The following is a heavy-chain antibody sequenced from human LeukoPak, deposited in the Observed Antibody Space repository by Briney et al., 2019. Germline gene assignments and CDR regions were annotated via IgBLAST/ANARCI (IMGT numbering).Heavy chain of an antibody. Sequence: SGPTLVKPTQTLTLTCTFSGVSLRTSGVGVGWIRQPPGKALGWLALSYWNDDKRYSPSLKSRRTITKDTSKNQVALTMTNMDPVDTATYYCAHRLVAPGSYYTDDYFDYWGQGTLVTVSS. D-gene: IGHD2/OR15-2a*01. V-gene: IGHV2-5*01. CDR2: SYWNDDK. CDR3: AHRLVAPGSYYTDDYFDY. CDR1: GVSLRTSGVG. J-gene: IGHJ4*02.